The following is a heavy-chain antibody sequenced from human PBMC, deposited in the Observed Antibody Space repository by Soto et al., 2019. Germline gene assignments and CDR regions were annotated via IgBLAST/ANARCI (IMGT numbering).Heavy chain of an antibody. J-gene: IGHJ4*02. CDR3: ASNSYGYTFYEY. CDR1: GGSLRRGAYY. D-gene: IGHD5-18*01. CDR2: IYSSGST. V-gene: IGHV4-30-4*01. Sequence: QVQLQESGPGLVKPSQTLSLTCTVSGGSLRRGAYYWSWFRPPPGEGLEWIGYIYSSGSTYYNPSRNGRVTLSVDTSKNQFSLKLSSVTAADTAVYYCASNSYGYTFYEYWGQGTLVTVSS.